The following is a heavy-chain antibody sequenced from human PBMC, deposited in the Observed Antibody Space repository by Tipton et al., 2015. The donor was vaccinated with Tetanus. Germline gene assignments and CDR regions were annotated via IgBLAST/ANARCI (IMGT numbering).Heavy chain of an antibody. Sequence: PGLVKPSETLSLTCIVSGGSMRSYYWSWIRQPPGKELEWIGYIYYSAGTNYNPSLKSRVTISVDTSKNQFSLRLNSVSAADTAVYYCARGEIFGVLTYRALDIWVQGTMVAVSS. CDR3: ARGEIFGVLTYRALDI. D-gene: IGHD3-3*01. V-gene: IGHV4-59*01. J-gene: IGHJ3*02. CDR2: IYYSAGT. CDR1: GGSMRSYY.